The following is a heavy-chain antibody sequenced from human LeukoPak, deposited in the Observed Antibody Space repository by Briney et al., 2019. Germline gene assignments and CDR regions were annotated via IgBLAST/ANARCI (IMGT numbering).Heavy chain of an antibody. CDR2: INPNSGGT. Sequence: GASVKVSFEASGYTFTGYYMRWVRQAPGQGLEWMGWINPNSGGTNYAQKFQGRVTMTRDTSISTAYMELSRLRSDDTAVYYCARNLNPNHPLRYSSGWAFDYWGQGTLVTVSS. V-gene: IGHV1-2*02. CDR1: GYTFTGYY. J-gene: IGHJ4*02. CDR3: ARNLNPNHPLRYSSGWAFDY. D-gene: IGHD6-19*01.